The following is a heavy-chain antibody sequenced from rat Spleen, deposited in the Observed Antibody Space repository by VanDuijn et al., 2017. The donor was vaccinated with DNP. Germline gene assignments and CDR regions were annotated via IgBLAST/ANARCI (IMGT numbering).Heavy chain of an antibody. D-gene: IGHD5-1*01. CDR1: GFTFSHYY. CDR2: ISTGGGNT. V-gene: IGHV5-25*01. CDR3: ARPWELGFAY. J-gene: IGHJ3*01. Sequence: EVQLVESGGGLVQPGRSMKLSCAASGFTFSHYYMAWVRQAPTKGLEWVASISTGGGNTYYRDSVKDRFTISRDNAKSTLYLQMNSLRSEDMATYYCARPWELGFAYWGQGTLVTVSS.